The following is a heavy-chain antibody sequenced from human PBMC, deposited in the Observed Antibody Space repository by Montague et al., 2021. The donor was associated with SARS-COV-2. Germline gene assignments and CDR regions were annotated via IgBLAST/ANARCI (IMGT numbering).Heavy chain of an antibody. Sequence: SLRLSCAASGFTFDLYAMNWVRQAPGKGLEWVSYISGSGSNIYHADSVKGRFTLSRDNAKNSLYLQMNNLRAEDTAVYYCATGCTNDVCYNDYWGQGTLVTVSS. J-gene: IGHJ4*02. D-gene: IGHD2-8*01. CDR2: ISGSGSNI. V-gene: IGHV3-11*01. CDR3: ATGCTNDVCYNDY. CDR1: GFTFDLYA.